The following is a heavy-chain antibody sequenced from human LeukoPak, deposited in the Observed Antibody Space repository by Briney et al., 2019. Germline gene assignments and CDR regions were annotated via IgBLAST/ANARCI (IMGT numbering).Heavy chain of an antibody. D-gene: IGHD4-11*01. J-gene: IGHJ5*02. CDR2: ITSSGNTM. V-gene: IGHV3-48*03. Sequence: PGGSLRLSCAASGFTFSSYEMNWVRQAPGKGLEWVPFITSSGNTMYYADSVKGRFTISRDNAKNSLYLQMNSLRADDTAVYYCARLRSKYWFDPWGQGTLVTVSS. CDR3: ARLRSKYWFDP. CDR1: GFTFSSYE.